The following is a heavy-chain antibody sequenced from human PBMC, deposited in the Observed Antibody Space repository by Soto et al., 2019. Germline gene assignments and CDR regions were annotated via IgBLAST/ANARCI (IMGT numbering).Heavy chain of an antibody. D-gene: IGHD3-3*01. CDR2: ISYSGSP. CDR1: GGSVRSANYY. J-gene: IGHJ4*02. CDR3: SGRRSTYYADGDGYYWHHS. V-gene: IGHV4-31*03. Sequence: QVQLRESGPGLVKPSQTLSLTCTVSGGSVRSANYYWSWIRQYPGKGLEWIGYISYSGSPLYNPSLKSRICMSLDTAQNRVSRTVRSVAAADTAVYYCSGRRSTYYADGDGYYWHHSWGQGTLVAVSS.